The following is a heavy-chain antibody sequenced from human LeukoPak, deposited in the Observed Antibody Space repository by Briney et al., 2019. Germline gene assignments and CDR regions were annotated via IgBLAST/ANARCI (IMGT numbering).Heavy chain of an antibody. V-gene: IGHV1-2*02. J-gene: IGHJ6*03. CDR2: INPNRGGT. CDR3: ARAVVVVAATNYYYYYMDV. D-gene: IGHD2-15*01. CDR1: GYTFTGYY. Sequence: ASVKVSCKASGYTFTGYYMHWVRQAPGQGLEWMGWINPNRGGTNYAQKFQGRVTMTRDTSISTAYMELSSLRSEDTAVYYCARAVVVVAATNYYYYYMDVWGKGTTVTVSS.